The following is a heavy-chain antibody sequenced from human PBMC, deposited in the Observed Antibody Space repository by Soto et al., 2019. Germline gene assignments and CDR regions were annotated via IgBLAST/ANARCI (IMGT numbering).Heavy chain of an antibody. V-gene: IGHV4-4*02. CDR1: GASINSANW. J-gene: IGHJ6*02. CDR3: AKRYDFWSGRWYGLGV. CDR2: IYHIGST. Sequence: QVLLEESGPGLVRPSGTLSLTCSVSGASINSANWWVWVRQPPGKGLEWIGEIYHIGSTTYNPSLKSRATISVDKSKNQFSLIVNSVTAADTAVYYCAKRYDFWSGRWYGLGVWGQGTTVTVSS. D-gene: IGHD3-3*01.